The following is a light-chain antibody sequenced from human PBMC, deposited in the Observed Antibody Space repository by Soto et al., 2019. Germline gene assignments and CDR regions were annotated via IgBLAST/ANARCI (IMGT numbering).Light chain of an antibody. CDR3: QQYDTWHVWT. J-gene: IGKJ1*01. CDR2: GAS. V-gene: IGKV3-15*01. CDR1: QSVSSN. Sequence: IVLTQSPATLSVSPGEKATLSCRASQSVSSNLAWYQQKPGQAPRLLMYGASTRATAIPARFSGSGSGTEFTLNITGLQAEDIAVYYCQQYDTWHVWTFGQGTKVEI.